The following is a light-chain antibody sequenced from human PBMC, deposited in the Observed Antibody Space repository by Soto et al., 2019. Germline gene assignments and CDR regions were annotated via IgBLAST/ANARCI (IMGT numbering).Light chain of an antibody. V-gene: IGKV1-33*01. Sequence: DIQMTQSPSSLSASVGDRVTITCQASQDIKNYLNWYQQKSGKAPKLLIYDASDLETGVPSRFSGSGSGTDFTFTINSLQPEDIATYYCQHYDNLPPTFGGGTKVEIK. CDR3: QHYDNLPPT. CDR1: QDIKNY. CDR2: DAS. J-gene: IGKJ4*01.